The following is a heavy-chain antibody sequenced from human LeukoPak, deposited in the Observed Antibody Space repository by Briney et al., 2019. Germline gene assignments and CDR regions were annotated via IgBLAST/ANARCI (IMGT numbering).Heavy chain of an antibody. V-gene: IGHV3-49*04. CDR3: TRAPWYGSGSSDDY. CDR2: IRSKGYGGTT. D-gene: IGHD3-10*01. J-gene: IGHJ4*02. CDR1: GFTFGDYA. Sequence: GGSLRLSCTASGFTFGDYAMSWVRQAPGKGLEWVGFIRSKGYGGTTEYAASVKGRFTISRDDSKSIAHLQMNSLKTEDTAVYYCTRAPWYGSGSSDDYWGQGTLVTVSS.